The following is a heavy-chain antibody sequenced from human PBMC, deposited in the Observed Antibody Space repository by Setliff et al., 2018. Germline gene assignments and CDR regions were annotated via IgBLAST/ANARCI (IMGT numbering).Heavy chain of an antibody. Sequence: SETLSLTCTVSGGPISSSNYYWGWIRQPPGKGLEWIGSINYRGNTHDNPSLRSRVTMSVDTSKSHFSLRLSSLTAADTAVYYCARHEFVGGYYGSVTYRHFDYWGQGSLVTVSS. V-gene: IGHV4-39*01. D-gene: IGHD3-10*01. J-gene: IGHJ4*02. CDR2: INYRGNT. CDR3: ARHEFVGGYYGSVTYRHFDY. CDR1: GGPISSSNYY.